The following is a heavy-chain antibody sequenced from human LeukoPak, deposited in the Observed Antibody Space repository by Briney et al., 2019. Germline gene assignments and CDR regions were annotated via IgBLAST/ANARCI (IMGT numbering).Heavy chain of an antibody. V-gene: IGHV4-34*01. J-gene: IGHJ3*02. CDR1: GFTFSSYW. CDR2: INHSGST. D-gene: IGHD4-17*01. CDR3: ARYYSDIGAFDI. Sequence: GPLRLPCAASGFTFSSYWMSWVRQAPGKGLEWIGEINHSGSTNYNPSLKSRVIISVDTSKNQFSLKLSSVTAADTAVYYCARYYSDIGAFDIWGQGTMVTVSS.